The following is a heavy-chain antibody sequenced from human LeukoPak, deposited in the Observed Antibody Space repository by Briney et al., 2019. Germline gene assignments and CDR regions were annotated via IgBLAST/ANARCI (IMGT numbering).Heavy chain of an antibody. V-gene: IGHV1-2*02. CDR3: ARGHYDNLGNWFDP. J-gene: IGHJ5*02. Sequence: ASVKVSCMASGYTFTGYYIHWVRQAPGQGLEWMGWIRPNTASTNYAQKFQGRVTMTSDTPITTAYMDLNNLRSDDTAVYYCARGHYDNLGNWFDPWGQGTLVTVSS. D-gene: IGHD3-22*01. CDR1: GYTFTGYY. CDR2: IRPNTAST.